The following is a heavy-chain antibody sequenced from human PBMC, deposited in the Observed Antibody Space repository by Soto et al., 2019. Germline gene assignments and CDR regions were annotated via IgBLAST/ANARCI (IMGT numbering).Heavy chain of an antibody. D-gene: IGHD3-9*01. Sequence: GGSLRLSCVASGFNLSHPWMTWVRQAAGKGLEWVGRIKSKTDGGTADYAAPVKGRATISRDDSKNTVYLQMNSLKTEDTAVYYCTTGRYYDTLTGYHNVAYWGQGALVTVSS. CDR1: GFNLSHPW. V-gene: IGHV3-15*01. J-gene: IGHJ4*02. CDR2: IKSKTDGGTA. CDR3: TTGRYYDTLTGYHNVAY.